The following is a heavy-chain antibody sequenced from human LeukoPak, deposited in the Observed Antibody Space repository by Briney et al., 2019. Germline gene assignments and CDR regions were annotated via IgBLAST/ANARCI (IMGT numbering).Heavy chain of an antibody. Sequence: PGGSLRLSCAASGFTFSIYAMSWVRQAPGKGLEWVSAISGSGGSTYYAGSVKGRFTISRDSSKNTLYLQMNSLRAEDTAVFYCAKGGGTGYSFFDYWGQGTLVTVSS. CDR2: ISGSGGST. D-gene: IGHD3-9*01. CDR3: AKGGGTGYSFFDY. CDR1: GFTFSIYA. V-gene: IGHV3-23*01. J-gene: IGHJ4*02.